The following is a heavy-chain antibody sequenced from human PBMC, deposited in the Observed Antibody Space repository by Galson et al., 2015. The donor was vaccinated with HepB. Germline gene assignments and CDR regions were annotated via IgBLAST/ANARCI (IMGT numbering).Heavy chain of an antibody. J-gene: IGHJ3*02. CDR1: GFTFSSYA. Sequence: SLRLSCAASGFTFSSYAMHWVRQAPGKGLEWVTVISYDGSNKYYADSVKGRFTISRDNSKNTLYLQMNSLRAEDTAVYYCARSIVVGPAAMDFDIWGQGTMVTVSS. D-gene: IGHD2-2*01. V-gene: IGHV3-30-3*01. CDR2: ISYDGSNK. CDR3: ARSIVVGPAAMDFDI.